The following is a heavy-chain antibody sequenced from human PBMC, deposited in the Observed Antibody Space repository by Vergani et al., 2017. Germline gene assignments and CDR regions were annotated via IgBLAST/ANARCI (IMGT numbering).Heavy chain of an antibody. CDR2: ISYDGSNK. V-gene: IGHV3-30*04. Sequence: QVQLVESGGGVVQPGRSLRLSCAASGFTFSSYAMHWVRQAPGKGLEWVAVISYDGSNKYYADSVKGRFTISRDNSKNTLYLQMNSLRAEDTAVYYCARDGYDILTGYYDYWGQGTLVTVSS. CDR3: ARDGYDILTGYYDY. CDR1: GFTFSSYA. D-gene: IGHD3-9*01. J-gene: IGHJ4*02.